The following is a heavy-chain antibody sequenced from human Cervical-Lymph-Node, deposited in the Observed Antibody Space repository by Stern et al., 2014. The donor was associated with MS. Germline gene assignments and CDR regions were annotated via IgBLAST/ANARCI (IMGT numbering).Heavy chain of an antibody. CDR3: ARGGLRWIR. D-gene: IGHD3-3*01. Sequence: VQLVESGPRLVTPSETLSLTCSVSGDSMNTDYWSWIRQPPGKGLECIGYISHNGKTNHNPSLKSRVTLSLETSKHQFSLRLSSVTAADTAMYYCARGGLRWIRWGQGTLVTVSS. CDR1: GDSMNTDY. V-gene: IGHV4-59*01. CDR2: ISHNGKT. J-gene: IGHJ4*02.